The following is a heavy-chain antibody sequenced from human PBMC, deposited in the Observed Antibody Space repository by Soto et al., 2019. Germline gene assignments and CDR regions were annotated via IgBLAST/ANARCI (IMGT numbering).Heavy chain of an antibody. Sequence: GGSLSLFCAASGFPFSSYSMSWVRQAPGKGLEWVSAISGSGGSTYYADSVKGRFTISRDNSKNTLYLQMNSLRAEDTAVYYCAKWGSYRYALDYWGQGTLVTVSS. D-gene: IGHD3-16*02. J-gene: IGHJ4*02. CDR1: GFPFSSYS. CDR3: AKWGSYRYALDY. V-gene: IGHV3-23*01. CDR2: ISGSGGST.